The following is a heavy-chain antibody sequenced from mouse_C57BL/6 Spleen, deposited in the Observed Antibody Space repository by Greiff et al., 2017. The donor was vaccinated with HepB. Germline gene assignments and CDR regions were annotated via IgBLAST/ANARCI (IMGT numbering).Heavy chain of an antibody. CDR1: GYTFTSYW. J-gene: IGHJ2*01. CDR3: ARSYDYDAYYFDY. CDR2: IYPGSGST. Sequence: VQLQQPGAELVKPGASVKMSCKASGYTFTSYWITGVKQRPGQGLEWIGDIYPGSGSTNYNEKSKSKATLTVDTSSSTAYMQLNSLPSEDSAVYYCARSYDYDAYYFDYWGQGTTLTVSS. V-gene: IGHV1-55*01. D-gene: IGHD2-4*01.